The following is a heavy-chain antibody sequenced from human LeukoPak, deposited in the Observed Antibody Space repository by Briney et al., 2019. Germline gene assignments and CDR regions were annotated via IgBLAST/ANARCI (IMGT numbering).Heavy chain of an antibody. J-gene: IGHJ4*02. V-gene: IGHV3-15*01. CDR1: GFTFNKAW. CDR3: TTSGTPFEY. D-gene: IGHD3-10*01. Sequence: GGSLRLSCAASGFTFNKAWMSWVRLAPGKGLEWVGRIKNKGDGGTTDYAAPVKGRFTVSRDDSKSTLYLQMNRLKTEDTAVYYCTTSGTPFEYWGQGTLVTVSS. CDR2: IKNKGDGGTT.